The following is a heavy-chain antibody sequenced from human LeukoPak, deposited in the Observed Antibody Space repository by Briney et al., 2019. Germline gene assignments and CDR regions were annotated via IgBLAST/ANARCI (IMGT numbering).Heavy chain of an antibody. D-gene: IGHD6-13*01. J-gene: IGHJ3*02. CDR2: IIPIFGTA. CDR1: GGTFSSYA. Sequence: SVKVSCKASGGTFSSYAISWVRQAPGQGLEWMGGIIPIFGTANYAQKFQGRVTITTDESTSTAYMELSSLRSEDTAVYYCAREQQPLDDAFDIWGQGTMVTVSS. V-gene: IGHV1-69*05. CDR3: AREQQPLDDAFDI.